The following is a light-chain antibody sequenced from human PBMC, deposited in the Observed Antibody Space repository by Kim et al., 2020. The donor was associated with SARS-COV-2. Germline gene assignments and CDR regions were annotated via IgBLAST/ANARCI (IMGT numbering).Light chain of an antibody. J-gene: IGLJ2*01. V-gene: IGLV1-51*01. CDR2: DNY. Sequence: QSVLTQPPSVSAAPGQMVTISCSGGSSNIGNGYVSWYQQLPGTAPKLLIYDNYKRPSGIPDRFSGSKSGTSATLGITGLQIGDEADYYCGTWDSSLSAGVFGGGTQLTVL. CDR1: SSNIGNGY. CDR3: GTWDSSLSAGV.